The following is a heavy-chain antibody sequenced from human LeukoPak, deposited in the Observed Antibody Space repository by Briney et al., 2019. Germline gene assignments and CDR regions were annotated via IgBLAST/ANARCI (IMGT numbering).Heavy chain of an antibody. V-gene: IGHV4-39*01. CDR3: ARRAGDWAVNWIDP. Sequence: SETLSLTCTVSGGSITGTTYYWAWFRQPPGKGLEWIGSLYPSGSTYYSPSLKRRVSILLDTSKSQPSLNVRSVTAADTAVYYCARRAGDWAVNWIDPWGQGTLVTVSS. J-gene: IGHJ5*02. D-gene: IGHD2-21*02. CDR2: LYPSGST. CDR1: GGSITGTTYY.